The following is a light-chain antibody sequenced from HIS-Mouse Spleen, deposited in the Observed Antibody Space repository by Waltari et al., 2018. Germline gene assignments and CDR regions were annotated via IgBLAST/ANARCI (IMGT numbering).Light chain of an antibody. V-gene: IGKV1-9*01. CDR1: QGISSY. Sequence: DIQLTQSPSFLSASVGDRVTITCRASQGISSYLAWYQQKPGKAPKLLIYAASTLQSGVPSRFSCSGSRTEFTLTISSLQPEDFATYYCQQLNSYPPTFGQGTKVEIK. CDR3: QQLNSYPPT. CDR2: AAS. J-gene: IGKJ1*01.